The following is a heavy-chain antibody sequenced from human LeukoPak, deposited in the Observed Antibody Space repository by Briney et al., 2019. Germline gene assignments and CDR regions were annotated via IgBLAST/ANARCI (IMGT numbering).Heavy chain of an antibody. CDR3: ARLYYDSSGYLDY. J-gene: IGHJ4*02. V-gene: IGHV4-39*07. D-gene: IGHD3-22*01. Sequence: SETLSLTCTVSGGSISSSSYYWGWIRQPPGKGLEWIGSIYYSGSTYYNPSLKSRVTISVDTSKNQFSLKLSSVTAADTAVYYCARLYYDSSGYLDYWGQGTLVTVSS. CDR2: IYYSGST. CDR1: GGSISSSSYY.